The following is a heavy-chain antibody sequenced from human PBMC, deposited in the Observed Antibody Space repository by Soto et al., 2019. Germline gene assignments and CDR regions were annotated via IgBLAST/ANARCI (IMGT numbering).Heavy chain of an antibody. CDR3: ARDAAAGLNDY. CDR1: GYTFTSYG. Sequence: QVQLVQSGAEVKKPGASVEVSCKASGYTFTSYGISWVRQDPGQGLEWMGWISAYNGNTKYAQKFQGRVTMTTDTSTSTAYMEVRSLRSDDTAVYYCARDAAAGLNDYWGQGTLVTVSS. V-gene: IGHV1-18*01. J-gene: IGHJ4*02. CDR2: ISAYNGNT. D-gene: IGHD6-13*01.